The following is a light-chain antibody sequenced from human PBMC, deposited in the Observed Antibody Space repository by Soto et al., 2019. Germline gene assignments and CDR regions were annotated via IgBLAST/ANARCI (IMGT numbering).Light chain of an antibody. CDR3: QQSYSTPPT. CDR2: TTS. Sequence: DIQMTQSPSSLSASVGDRVTITCRASQSISNSLNWYQQKPGKAPDLLIYTTSSLQSGVPSRFSDSGSGKDFTLTISSLQPEDFATYYCQQSYSTPPTFGGGTNVEIK. J-gene: IGKJ4*01. V-gene: IGKV1-39*01. CDR1: QSISNS.